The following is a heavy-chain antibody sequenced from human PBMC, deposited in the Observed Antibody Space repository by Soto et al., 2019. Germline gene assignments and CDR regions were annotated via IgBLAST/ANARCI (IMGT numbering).Heavy chain of an antibody. D-gene: IGHD3-3*01. Sequence: EMQLVESGGGLVQPGRSLRLSCAASGFTFDDYAMHWVRQVPGKGLEWVSGISWNSEVKLYADTTKGRFAISRDNAKNSLYLQIDGLGVEDTVFYYCVKDRRFLEAWGAFDVWGQGTLVTVSS. CDR3: VKDRRFLEAWGAFDV. V-gene: IGHV3-9*01. CDR1: GFTFDDYA. CDR2: ISWNSEVK. J-gene: IGHJ3*01.